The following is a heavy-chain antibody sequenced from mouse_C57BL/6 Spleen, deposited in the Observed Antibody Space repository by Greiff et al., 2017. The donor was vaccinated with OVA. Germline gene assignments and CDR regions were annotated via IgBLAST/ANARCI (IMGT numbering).Heavy chain of an antibody. CDR1: GYAFTNYL. CDR2: INPGSGGT. D-gene: IGHD1-1*01. CDR3: ARSFYYGSSYDFDY. Sequence: VQLQQSGAELVRPGTSVKVSCKASGYAFTNYLIEWVKQRPGQGLEWIGVINPGSGGTNYNEKFKGKATLTADKSSSTAYMQLSSLTSEDSAVYFCARSFYYGSSYDFDYWGQGTTLTVSS. J-gene: IGHJ2*01. V-gene: IGHV1-54*01.